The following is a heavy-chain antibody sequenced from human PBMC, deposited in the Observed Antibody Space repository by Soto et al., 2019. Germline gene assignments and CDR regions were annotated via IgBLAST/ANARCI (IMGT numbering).Heavy chain of an antibody. J-gene: IGHJ1*01. CDR3: ARDTIFGVFFYLYGYYRDVHYF. Sequence: SIRSYSISWVRQAPGQRLEWMGGIIPLFGTANYAQKFQGRVTITADKSTSTAYMELSSLRSEDTAVYYCARDTIFGVFFYLYGYYRDVHYF. CDR2: IIPLFGTA. CDR1: SIRSYS. V-gene: IGHV1-69*06. D-gene: IGHD3-3*01.